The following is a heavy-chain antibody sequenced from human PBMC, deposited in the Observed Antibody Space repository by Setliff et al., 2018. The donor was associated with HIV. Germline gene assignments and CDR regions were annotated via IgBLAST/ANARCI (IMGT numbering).Heavy chain of an antibody. D-gene: IGHD5-18*01. CDR2: INGGSGRT. Sequence: ASVKVSCKVSGYSFTNSGMHWMRQAPGQRPEWMGCINGGSGRTEYSQKFQSRVTITRDTAARTDYMELSSLRSEDTAIYYCARGGPGSSFGYDWFDPWGQGTPVTVSS. J-gene: IGHJ5*02. CDR1: GYSFTNSG. CDR3: ARGGPGSSFGYDWFDP. V-gene: IGHV1-3*01.